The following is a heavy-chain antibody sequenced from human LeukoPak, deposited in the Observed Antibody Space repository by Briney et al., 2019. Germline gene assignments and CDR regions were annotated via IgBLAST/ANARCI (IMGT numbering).Heavy chain of an antibody. J-gene: IGHJ4*02. CDR3: ARSRIIVGAFFDY. CDR2: IYYSGST. Sequence: SQTLSLTCTVSGGSISSGGYYWSRIRQHPGKGLEWIGYIYYSGSTYYNPSLKSRVTISVDTSKNQFPLKLSSVTAADTAVYYCARSRIIVGAFFDYWGQGTLVTVSS. CDR1: GGSISSGGYY. V-gene: IGHV4-31*03. D-gene: IGHD1-26*01.